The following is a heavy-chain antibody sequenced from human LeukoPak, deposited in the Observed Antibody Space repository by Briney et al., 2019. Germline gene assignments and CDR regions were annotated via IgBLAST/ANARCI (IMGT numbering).Heavy chain of an antibody. D-gene: IGHD7-27*01. CDR3: ATLAGDLGAFDI. J-gene: IGHJ3*02. Sequence: PSETLSLTCTVSGGSISSYYWSWIRQPPGKGLEWIGYIYYSGSTNYNPSLKSRVTISVDTSKNQFSLKLSSVTAADTAVYYCATLAGDLGAFDIWGQGTMVTVSS. CDR2: IYYSGST. V-gene: IGHV4-59*01. CDR1: GGSISSYY.